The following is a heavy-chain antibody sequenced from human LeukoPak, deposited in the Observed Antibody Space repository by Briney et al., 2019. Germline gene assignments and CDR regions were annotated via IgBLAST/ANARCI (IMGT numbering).Heavy chain of an antibody. Sequence: SVKVSCKASGGTLSSYAISWVRQAPGQGLEWMGRIIPIFGTANYAQKFQGRVTITTDESTSTAYMELSSLRSEGTAVYYCARDGRWSGTAMGYWGQGTLVTVSS. D-gene: IGHD5-18*01. J-gene: IGHJ4*02. CDR1: GGTLSSYA. CDR3: ARDGRWSGTAMGY. CDR2: IIPIFGTA. V-gene: IGHV1-69*05.